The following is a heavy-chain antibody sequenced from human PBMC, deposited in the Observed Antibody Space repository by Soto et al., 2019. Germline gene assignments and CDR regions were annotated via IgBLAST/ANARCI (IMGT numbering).Heavy chain of an antibody. CDR1: GGSFSGYY. CDR2: INHSGST. J-gene: IGHJ4*02. CDR3: ARGLGPYYFDY. Sequence: QVQLQQWGAGLLKPSETLSLTYAVYGGSFSGYYWSWIRQPPGKGLEWIGEINHSGSTNYNPSLKSRVTISVDTSKNQFSLKLSSVTAADTAVYYCARGLGPYYFDYWGQGTLVTVSS. V-gene: IGHV4-34*01.